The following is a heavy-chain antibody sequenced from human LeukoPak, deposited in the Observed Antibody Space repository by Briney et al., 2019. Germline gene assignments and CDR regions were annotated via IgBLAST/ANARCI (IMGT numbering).Heavy chain of an antibody. D-gene: IGHD6-19*01. V-gene: IGHV4-38-2*01. Sequence: PSETLSLTCAVSGYSISSGYYGGWIRQPPGKGLEWIGSIYHSGSTYYNPSLKSRVTISVDTSKNQFSLKLSSVTAADTAVYYCARLAYSSGCRWGQGTLVTFSS. J-gene: IGHJ4*02. CDR2: IYHSGST. CDR3: ARLAYSSGCR. CDR1: GYSISSGYY.